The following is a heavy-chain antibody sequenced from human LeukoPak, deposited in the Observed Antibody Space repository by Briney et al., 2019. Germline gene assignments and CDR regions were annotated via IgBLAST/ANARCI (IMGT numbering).Heavy chain of an antibody. CDR3: ARRSTVTRDVDI. J-gene: IGHJ3*02. D-gene: IGHD4-17*01. CDR1: GFTVSSNY. V-gene: IGHV3-66*04. Sequence: VGSLRLSCAASGFTVSSNYMIWVRQAPGKGLEGVSVIYSGCDTYYADSVKGRFTISRDNSKHTVYPQVNSVRAEDTAVYYCARRSTVTRDVDIWGQGTMVTVSS. CDR2: IYSGCDT.